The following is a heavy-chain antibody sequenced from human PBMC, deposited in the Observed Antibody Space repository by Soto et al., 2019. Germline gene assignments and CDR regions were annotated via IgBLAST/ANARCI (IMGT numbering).Heavy chain of an antibody. Sequence: PGGSLRLSCAASGFTFSDYYMSWIRQAPGKGLEWVSYISSSSSYTNYADTVKGRFTISRDNAKNSLYLQMNSLRAEDTAVYYFARDHPGITMVRGVYYYGMDVWGQGTTVTVSS. CDR3: ARDHPGITMVRGVYYYGMDV. J-gene: IGHJ6*02. V-gene: IGHV3-11*05. D-gene: IGHD3-10*01. CDR1: GFTFSDYY. CDR2: ISSSSSYT.